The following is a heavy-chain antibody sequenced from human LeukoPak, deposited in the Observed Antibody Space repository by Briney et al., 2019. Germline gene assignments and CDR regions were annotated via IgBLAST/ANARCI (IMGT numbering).Heavy chain of an antibody. CDR1: GYTFTSYG. D-gene: IGHD3-10*01. CDR2: ISAYNGNT. J-gene: IGHJ4*02. CDR3: ARVGTGDYYGSIDY. V-gene: IGHV1-18*01. Sequence: ASVKVSCKASGYTFTSYGISWVRQAPGQGLEWMGWISAYNGNTNYAQKLQGRVTMTTDTSTSTAYMELRGLRSDDTAVYYCARVGTGDYYGSIDYWGQGTLVTVSS.